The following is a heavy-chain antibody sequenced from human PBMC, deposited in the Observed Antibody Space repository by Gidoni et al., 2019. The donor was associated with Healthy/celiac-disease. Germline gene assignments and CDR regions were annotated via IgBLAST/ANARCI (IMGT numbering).Heavy chain of an antibody. Sequence: QVQLVQSGAEVKKPAASVKVSCKASGYTFTSYYMHWVRQAPGQGLKWMGIINPSGGSTSYAQKFQGRVTMTRDTSTSTVYMELSSLRSEDTAVYYCARAPRGIAPLAQDYGMDVWGQGTTVTVSS. J-gene: IGHJ6*02. CDR1: GYTFTSYY. CDR2: INPSGGST. D-gene: IGHD6-13*01. CDR3: ARAPRGIAPLAQDYGMDV. V-gene: IGHV1-46*03.